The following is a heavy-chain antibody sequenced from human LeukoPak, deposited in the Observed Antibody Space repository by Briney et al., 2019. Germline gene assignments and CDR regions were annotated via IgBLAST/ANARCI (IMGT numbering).Heavy chain of an antibody. D-gene: IGHD2-2*01. CDR2: IYHSGTT. V-gene: IGHV4-4*02. J-gene: IGHJ5*02. Sequence: KTSETLSLTCAVSGGSISSSNWWSWVRQPPGKGLEWIGEIYHSGTTNYNPSLKSRVTISVDTSKNQFSLKLSSVTAADTAVYYCARDLNVIPLGYCSSTSCSGFDPWGQGTLVTVSS. CDR1: GGSISSSNW. CDR3: ARDLNVIPLGYCSSTSCSGFDP.